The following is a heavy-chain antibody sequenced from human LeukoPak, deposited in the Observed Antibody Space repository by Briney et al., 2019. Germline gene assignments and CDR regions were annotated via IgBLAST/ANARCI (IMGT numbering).Heavy chain of an antibody. D-gene: IGHD5-18*01. CDR1: GFTFSSYS. CDR3: ARRYSYGLSGFDY. CDR2: ISSSSSYI. J-gene: IGHJ4*02. Sequence: PGGSLRLSCAASGFTFSSYSMNWVRQAPGKGLEWVSSISSSSSYIYYADSVKGRFTISRDNSKNTLDLQMNSLRAEDTAVYYCARRYSYGLSGFDYWGQGTLVTVSS. V-gene: IGHV3-21*04.